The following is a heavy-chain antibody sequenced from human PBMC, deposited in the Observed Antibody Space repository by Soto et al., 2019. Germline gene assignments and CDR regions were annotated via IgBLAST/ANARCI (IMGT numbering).Heavy chain of an antibody. D-gene: IGHD3-9*01. CDR1: GGSFSGYY. J-gene: IGHJ4*02. Sequence: QVQLQQWGAGLLKPSETLSLTCAVYGGSFSGYYWNWIRQPPGKGLEWIGEISQSGTINYNPSLKSRFTLSVDASKSQFSLRLTSVTAADTAVYYCARGPVGGITKEGYFAHWGQGSLLTVSS. CDR2: ISQSGTI. V-gene: IGHV4-34*02. CDR3: ARGPVGGITKEGYFAH.